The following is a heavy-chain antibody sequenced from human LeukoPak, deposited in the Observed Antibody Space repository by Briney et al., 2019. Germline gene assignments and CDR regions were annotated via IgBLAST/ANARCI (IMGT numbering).Heavy chain of an antibody. D-gene: IGHD3-22*01. CDR3: AKYYYDSSGYYYIPYYFDY. J-gene: IGHJ4*02. Sequence: GESLRLSCAASGFTFSSYWMRWVRQAPGKGLEWVANIKQDGSEKYYVDSVKGRFTISRDNAKNSLYLQMNSLRAEDTAVYYCAKYYYDSSGYYYIPYYFDYWGQGALVTVSS. CDR2: IKQDGSEK. CDR1: GFTFSSYW. V-gene: IGHV3-7*01.